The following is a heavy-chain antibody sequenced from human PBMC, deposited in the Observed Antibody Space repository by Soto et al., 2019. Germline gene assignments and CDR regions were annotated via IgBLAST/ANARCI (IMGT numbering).Heavy chain of an antibody. V-gene: IGHV3-15*01. CDR1: GFTFSNAW. CDR3: ATGQVLDY. Sequence: GGSLRLSCAGSGFTFSNAWMNWVRQVPGKGLEWVGRVKSKADGGATDYAAPVKGRFTISRDDLKNTVYLQMNRLKTEDTAVYFCATGQVLDYWGLGTLVTVSS. J-gene: IGHJ4*02. CDR2: VKSKADGGAT.